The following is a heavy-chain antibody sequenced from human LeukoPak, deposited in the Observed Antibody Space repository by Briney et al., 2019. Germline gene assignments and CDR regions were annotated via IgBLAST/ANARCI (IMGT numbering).Heavy chain of an antibody. CDR3: AGAVATGKNYYYYMDV. CDR1: GGSISSYY. J-gene: IGHJ6*03. D-gene: IGHD5-12*01. Sequence: PSETLSLTCTVSGGSISSYYWSWIRQPPGEGLEWIGYIYYSGSTNYNPSLKSRVTISVDTSKNQFSLKLSSVAAADTAVYYCAGAVATGKNYYYYMDVWGKGTTVTVSS. CDR2: IYYSGST. V-gene: IGHV4-59*01.